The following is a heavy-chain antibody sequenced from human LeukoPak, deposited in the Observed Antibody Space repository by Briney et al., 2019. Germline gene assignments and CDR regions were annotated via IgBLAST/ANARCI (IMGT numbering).Heavy chain of an antibody. CDR1: GFTFSNYW. V-gene: IGHV3-7*01. D-gene: IGHD3-3*01. CDR2: IKQDRSEK. CDR3: AKGQILIRYYDFWSGYSEPPTFDY. Sequence: SGGSLRLSCAASGFTFSNYWMSWVRQAPGKGLEWVANIKQDRSEKYYVDSVKGRFTISRDNAKNSLYLQMNSLRAEDTAVYYCAKGQILIRYYDFWSGYSEPPTFDYWGQGTLVTVSS. J-gene: IGHJ4*02.